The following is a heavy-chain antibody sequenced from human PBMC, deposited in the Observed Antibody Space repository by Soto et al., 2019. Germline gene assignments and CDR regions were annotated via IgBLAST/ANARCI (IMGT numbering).Heavy chain of an antibody. V-gene: IGHV3-30*09. J-gene: IGHJ6*02. D-gene: IGHD1-26*01. CDR2: ISYDGSTK. Sequence: QVQLVESGGDVVQPGGSLRLSCAASGFSLSRYGLHWVRQAPGKGLEWVATISYDGSTKFYTDSVKGRFAVSRDNSKNTLFLQMNSLSADDTAVYYCARGDIVGGPSSYSMHVWGQGTTVTVSS. CDR3: ARGDIVGGPSSYSMHV. CDR1: GFSLSRYG.